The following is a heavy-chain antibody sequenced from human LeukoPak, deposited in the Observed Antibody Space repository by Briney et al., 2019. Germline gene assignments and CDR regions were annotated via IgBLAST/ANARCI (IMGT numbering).Heavy chain of an antibody. J-gene: IGHJ5*02. CDR2: IYTSGST. CDR1: GGSISSYY. D-gene: IGHD5-12*01. Sequence: SETMSLTCTVSGGSISSYYWSWIRQPPGKGLEWIGYIYTSGSTNYNPSLKSRVTISVDTSKNQFSLKLSSVAAADTAVHYCARQYSGYDYWYDPWGQGTLVTVSS. V-gene: IGHV4-4*09. CDR3: ARQYSGYDYWYDP.